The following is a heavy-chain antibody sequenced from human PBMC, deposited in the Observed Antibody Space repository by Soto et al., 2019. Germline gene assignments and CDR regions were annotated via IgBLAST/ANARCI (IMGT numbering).Heavy chain of an antibody. J-gene: IGHJ4*02. D-gene: IGHD2-15*01. CDR3: ACGAPTLDY. CDR1: GGSINTGDYY. CDR2: IFYSGST. V-gene: IGHV4-30-4*01. Sequence: QVQLQESGPGLVKPSQTLSLTCTVSGGSINTGDYYWSWIRQPPWKGLEWIGYIFYSGSTFYNPSLKSRVFMSLDTSKNQFSLRLSSVTAADTPVYYCACGAPTLDYWGQGTLVTVSS.